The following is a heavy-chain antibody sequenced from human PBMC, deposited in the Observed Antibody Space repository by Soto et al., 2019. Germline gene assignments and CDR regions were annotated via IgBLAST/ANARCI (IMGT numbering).Heavy chain of an antibody. V-gene: IGHV3-23*01. CDR3: AKGGPFTGGFRP. CDR2: ISGRSGVP. D-gene: IGHD3-10*01. CDR1: GLTLRSYA. Sequence: EGQLLQSGGDLVQPGGSLRLSCAGSGLTLRSYAMTWIRQTPEKGLEWVSTISGRSGVPSYADSVNGRFTVSRDNSKNTLYLQMNSLRPDDTAIYYCAKGGPFTGGFRPWSQGTRVTVAT. J-gene: IGHJ5*02.